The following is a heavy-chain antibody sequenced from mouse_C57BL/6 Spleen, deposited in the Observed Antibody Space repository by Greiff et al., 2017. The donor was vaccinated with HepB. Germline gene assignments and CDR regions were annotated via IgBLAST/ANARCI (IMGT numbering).Heavy chain of an antibody. J-gene: IGHJ2*01. Sequence: EVMLVESGGGLVKPGGSLKLSCAASGFTFSSYAMSWVRQTPEKRLEWVATISDGGSYTNYPDNVKGRSTISRDNAKNNLYLQMSHLKSEDTAMYYCARDGRCNYFDYWGQGTTLSVSS. CDR3: ARDGRCNYFDY. V-gene: IGHV5-4*01. CDR1: GFTFSSYA. CDR2: ISDGGSYT.